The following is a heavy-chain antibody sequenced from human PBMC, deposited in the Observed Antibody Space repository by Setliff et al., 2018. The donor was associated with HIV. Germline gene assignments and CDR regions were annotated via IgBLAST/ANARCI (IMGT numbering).Heavy chain of an antibody. CDR2: IDSNGESI. CDR3: AREGSSGYTGWFDH. CDR1: GFTFSTYS. Sequence: GGSLRLSCAASGFTFSTYSMNWVRQAPGKGLEWVAHIDSNGESIYYADSVRGRFSISRDNGRNSLYLQMNSLTDEDTAVYYCAREGSSGYTGWFDHWGQGTLVTVSS. J-gene: IGHJ5*02. D-gene: IGHD3-22*01. V-gene: IGHV3-48*02.